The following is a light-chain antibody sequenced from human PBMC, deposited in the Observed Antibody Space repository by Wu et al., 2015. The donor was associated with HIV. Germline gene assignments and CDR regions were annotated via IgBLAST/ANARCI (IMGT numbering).Light chain of an antibody. Sequence: EVVLTQSPATLSVSPGARAIFSCRASQRISNNDLSWYQQKPGQAPRLLIYGATVRATGIPDRFSGSGSGTDFTLTINRLEPEDSAVYYCQQYGSSPVLSFGGGTKVEI. CDR1: QRISNND. CDR3: QQYGSSPVLS. V-gene: IGKV3-20*01. J-gene: IGKJ4*01. CDR2: GAT.